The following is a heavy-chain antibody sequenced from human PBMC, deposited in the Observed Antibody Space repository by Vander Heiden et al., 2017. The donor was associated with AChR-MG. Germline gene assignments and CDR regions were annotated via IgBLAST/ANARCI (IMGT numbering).Heavy chain of an antibody. J-gene: IGHJ3*02. CDR2: IHPGDSDT. V-gene: IGHV5-51*01. D-gene: IGHD2-2*01. Sequence: EVQLEQSGAEVKKAGASLKISCKGSGYRFPSYWIGWVRQMAGKGLEWMGIIHPGDSDTRYSPSFQGQVTISADRSLSTASLQWNSLKASDTAMYYCVRHGFHAPLSDHDAFDIWGPGTMVTVSS. CDR3: VRHGFHAPLSDHDAFDI. CDR1: GYRFPSYW.